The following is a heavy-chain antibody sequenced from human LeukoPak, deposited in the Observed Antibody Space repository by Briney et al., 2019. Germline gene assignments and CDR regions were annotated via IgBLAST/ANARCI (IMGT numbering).Heavy chain of an antibody. V-gene: IGHV4-59*01. J-gene: IGHJ1*01. CDR2: IHYTGST. CDR3: AKDRVPGGY. Sequence: PSETLSLTCTVSGGSMSGSYWSWTRQPPGEGLEWIGSIHYTGSTNYNPSLKSRLTIPLDTSKNQFSVKLNSVTAADTAVYYCAKDRVPGGYWGQGTLVTVSS. CDR1: GGSMSGSY. D-gene: IGHD1-1*01.